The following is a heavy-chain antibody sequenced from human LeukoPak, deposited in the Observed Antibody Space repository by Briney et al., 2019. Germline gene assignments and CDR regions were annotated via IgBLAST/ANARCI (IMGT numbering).Heavy chain of an antibody. V-gene: IGHV3-7*01. Sequence: GGSLRLSCEASTFTFTPGWMSWVRQAPGKGLEWVAMMKRDGGEKHYVDSVRGRFTISRDNAKNSLYLQMNSLRAEDTAVYYCARADSGSYFGTHFDYWGQGTLVTVSS. CDR1: TFTFTPGW. CDR3: ARADSGSYFGTHFDY. J-gene: IGHJ4*02. CDR2: MKRDGGEK. D-gene: IGHD1-26*01.